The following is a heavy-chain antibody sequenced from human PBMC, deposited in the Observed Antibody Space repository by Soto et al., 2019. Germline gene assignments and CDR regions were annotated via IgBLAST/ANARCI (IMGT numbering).Heavy chain of an antibody. CDR1: GFTFGDYA. J-gene: IGHJ4*02. Sequence: PGGSLRLSCTASGFTFGDYAMSWVRQAPGKGLEWVGFIRSKAYGGTTEYAASVKGRFTISRDDSKSIAYLQMNSLKTEDTAVYYCTRHYCSSTSCYLGYWGQGTLVTVSS. CDR2: IRSKAYGGTT. CDR3: TRHYCSSTSCYLGY. V-gene: IGHV3-49*04. D-gene: IGHD2-2*01.